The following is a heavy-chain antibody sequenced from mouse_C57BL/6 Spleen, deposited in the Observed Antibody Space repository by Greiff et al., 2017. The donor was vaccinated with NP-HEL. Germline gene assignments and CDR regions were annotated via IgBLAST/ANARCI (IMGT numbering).Heavy chain of an antibody. Sequence: QVQLQQPGAELVRPGSSVKLSCKASGYTFTSYWMHWVKQRPIQGLEWIGNIDPSASETHYNQKFKEKATLTVDKSSSTAYMQLSSLTSEDSAVYYCARHVIYYDSIGYFDVWGTGTTVTVSS. CDR3: ARHVIYYDSIGYFDV. J-gene: IGHJ1*03. D-gene: IGHD2-4*01. CDR2: IDPSASET. CDR1: GYTFTSYW. V-gene: IGHV1-52*01.